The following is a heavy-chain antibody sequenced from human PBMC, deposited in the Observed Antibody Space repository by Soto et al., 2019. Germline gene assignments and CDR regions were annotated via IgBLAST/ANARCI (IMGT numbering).Heavy chain of an antibody. CDR1: GFTFSSYG. V-gene: IGHV3-33*01. Sequence: GGSLRLSCAASGFTFSSYGMHWVRQAPGKGLEWVAVIWYDGSNKYYADSVKGRFTISRDNSKNTLYLQMNSLRAEDTAVYYCARDRYLVRGVVDYYFDYWGQGTLVTVSS. J-gene: IGHJ4*02. D-gene: IGHD3-10*01. CDR2: IWYDGSNK. CDR3: ARDRYLVRGVVDYYFDY.